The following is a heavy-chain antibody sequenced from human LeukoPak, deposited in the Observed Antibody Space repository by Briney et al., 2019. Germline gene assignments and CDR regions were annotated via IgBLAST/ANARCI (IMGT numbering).Heavy chain of an antibody. CDR2: IKQDGSEE. D-gene: IGHD2-21*01. J-gene: IGHJ4*02. Sequence: GGSLRLSCAASGFTFSSYWMSWVRQAPGKGLEWVANIKQDGSEEVYVDSVRGRFTISRDNAKNSLFLQMNTLRAEDTAVYYCTRLLPGTCGGECYLLFDNWGQGTLVTVSS. CDR1: GFTFSSYW. V-gene: IGHV3-7*05. CDR3: TRLLPGTCGGECYLLFDN.